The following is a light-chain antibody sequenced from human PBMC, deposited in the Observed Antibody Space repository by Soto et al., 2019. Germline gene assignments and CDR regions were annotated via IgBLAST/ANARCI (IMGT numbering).Light chain of an antibody. CDR3: QHYGSSPLTFT. J-gene: IGKJ3*01. V-gene: IGKV3-20*01. CDR2: GAS. CDR1: QSVSSSY. Sequence: EIVLTQSRGTLSLSPGERATLSCRASQSVSSSYLAWSQQKPGQAPRLPIYGASTRATGIPDRFTGTVSGTDFTLTISRLEPEDFAVYYCQHYGSSPLTFTFGPGTKVDIK.